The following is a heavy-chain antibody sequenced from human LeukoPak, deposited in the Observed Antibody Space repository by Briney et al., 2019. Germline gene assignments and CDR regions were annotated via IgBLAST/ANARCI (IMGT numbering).Heavy chain of an antibody. V-gene: IGHV3-21*01. Sequence: PGGSLRLSCAASGFSTKTYSMTWVRQAPGKGLEWVSTISSSGGYIYYADSVKGRFTISRDTAKNSLYLQMNSLRVEDTAVYNCARLRDTVTSASDYWGQGTLVTVSS. CDR3: ARLRDTVTSASDY. CDR1: GFSTKTYS. J-gene: IGHJ4*02. CDR2: ISSSGGYI. D-gene: IGHD4-17*01.